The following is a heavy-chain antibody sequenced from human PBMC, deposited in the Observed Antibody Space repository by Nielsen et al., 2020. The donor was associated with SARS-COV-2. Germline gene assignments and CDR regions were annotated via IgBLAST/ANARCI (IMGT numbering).Heavy chain of an antibody. CDR3: TRQLLVGATPPDY. V-gene: IGHV3-73*01. D-gene: IGHD1-26*01. J-gene: IGHJ4*02. CDR1: DLTFGDYA. CDR2: IRSKAETYAT. Sequence: GGSLGPSFPASDLTFGDYAMSWFRQASGKGLEWVGRIRSKAETYATSYAASVKGRFTISRDDSKNTAYLQMNSLKTEDTAVYYCTRQLLVGATPPDYWGQGTLVTVSS.